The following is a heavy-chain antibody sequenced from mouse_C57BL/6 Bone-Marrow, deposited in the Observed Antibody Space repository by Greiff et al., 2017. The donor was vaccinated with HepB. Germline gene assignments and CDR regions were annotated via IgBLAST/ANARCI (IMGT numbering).Heavy chain of an antibody. CDR2: ISSGGSYT. Sequence: EVKLQESGGDLVKPGGSLKLSCAASGFTFSSYGMSWVRQTPDKRLEWVATISSGGSYTYYPDSVKGRFTISRDNAKNTLYLQMSSLKSEDTAMYYCARDFTTVVDWYFDVWGTGTTVTVSS. V-gene: IGHV5-6*01. J-gene: IGHJ1*03. D-gene: IGHD1-1*01. CDR3: ARDFTTVVDWYFDV. CDR1: GFTFSSYG.